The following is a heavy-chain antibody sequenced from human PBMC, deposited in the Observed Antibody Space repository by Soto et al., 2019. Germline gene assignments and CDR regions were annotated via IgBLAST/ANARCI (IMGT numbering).Heavy chain of an antibody. CDR2: INHSGGT. J-gene: IGHJ4*02. V-gene: IGHV4-34*01. Sequence: SETLSLTCAVYGGSFSGYYWSWIRQPPGKGLEWIGEINHSGGTNYNPSLKSRVTISVDTSKNQFSLKLSSVTAADTAVCYCARARLERLGELSLSLSRCFDYWGQGTLVTAPQ. CDR1: GGSFSGYY. CDR3: ARARLERLGELSLSLSRCFDY. D-gene: IGHD3-16*02.